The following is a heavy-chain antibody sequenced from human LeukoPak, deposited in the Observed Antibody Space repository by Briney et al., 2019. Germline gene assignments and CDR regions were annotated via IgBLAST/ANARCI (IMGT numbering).Heavy chain of an antibody. CDR3: ARALDYLILFDP. J-gene: IGHJ5*02. CDR2: ISAYNGNT. CDR1: GYTFTSYG. D-gene: IGHD3/OR15-3a*01. Sequence: ASVKVSCKASGYTFTSYGISWVRHAPGQGLEWMGWISAYNGNTNYAQKIQGRDTMTTETSTSTAYMVLRSLRSEDTAVYYFARALDYLILFDPWGQGTLVTVSS. V-gene: IGHV1-18*01.